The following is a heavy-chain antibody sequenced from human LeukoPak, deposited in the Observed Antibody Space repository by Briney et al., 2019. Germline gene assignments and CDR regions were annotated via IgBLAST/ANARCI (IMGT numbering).Heavy chain of an antibody. D-gene: IGHD3-3*01. J-gene: IGHJ3*02. Sequence: GGSLRLSCEASGFTFNNFGMHWVRQAPGKGLEWVAFIGYDESKKYYAESVKGRFTISRDDSKNTLYLQMSTLKTEDTAVYYCARVFRPSLTVFIIRGAFDIWGQGTMVTVSS. CDR3: ARVFRPSLTVFIIRGAFDI. CDR2: IGYDESKK. CDR1: GFTFNNFG. V-gene: IGHV3-30*02.